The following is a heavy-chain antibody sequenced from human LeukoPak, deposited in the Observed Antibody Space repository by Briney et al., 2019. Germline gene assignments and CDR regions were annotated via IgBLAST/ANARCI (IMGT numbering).Heavy chain of an antibody. V-gene: IGHV3-21*01. CDR2: ISSSSSYI. CDR3: ARELSHYYDSSGLEQGWFDP. CDR1: GFTFSSYS. J-gene: IGHJ5*02. Sequence: PGGSLRLSCAASGFTFSSYSMNWVRQAPGKGLEWVSSISSSSSYIYYADSVKGRFTISRDNAKNSLYLQMNSLRAEDTAVYYCARELSHYYDSSGLEQGWFDPWGQGTLVTVSS. D-gene: IGHD3-22*01.